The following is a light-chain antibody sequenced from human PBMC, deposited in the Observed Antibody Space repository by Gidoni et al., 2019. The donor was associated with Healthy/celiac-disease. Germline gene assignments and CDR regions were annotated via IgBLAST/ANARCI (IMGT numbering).Light chain of an antibody. J-gene: IGKJ4*01. CDR3: QQRSNWLLT. V-gene: IGKV3-11*01. CDR2: DAS. CDR1: QSVSTY. Sequence: EIVLTQSPATLSLAPGERATLSCRASQSVSTYLAWYQQKPGQAPRPLIYDASTRATAIPARCRGSGSGTDITLTISSLEPEDFAGYYCQQRSNWLLTFGGXTKVEIK.